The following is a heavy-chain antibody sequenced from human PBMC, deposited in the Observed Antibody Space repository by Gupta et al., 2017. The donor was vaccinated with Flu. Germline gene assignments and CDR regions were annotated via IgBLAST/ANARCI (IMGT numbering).Heavy chain of an antibody. CDR3: ARGPRSILRRPFDY. V-gene: IGHV4-34*01. CDR1: GGSFSGYY. D-gene: IGHD6-6*01. CDR2: INHSGST. Sequence: QVQLQQWGAGLLKPSETLSLTCAVYGGSFSGYYWSWIRQPPGKGLEWIGEINHSGSTNYNPSLKSRVTISVDTSKNQFSLKLSSVTAADTAVYYCARGPRSILRRPFDYWGQGTLVTVSS. J-gene: IGHJ4*02.